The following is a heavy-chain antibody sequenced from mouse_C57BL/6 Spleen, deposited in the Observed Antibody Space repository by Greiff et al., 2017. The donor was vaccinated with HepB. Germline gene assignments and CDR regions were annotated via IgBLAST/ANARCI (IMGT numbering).Heavy chain of an antibody. J-gene: IGHJ1*03. D-gene: IGHD1-1*01. CDR3: AIFDYYGSSKDWYFDV. V-gene: IGHV1-74*01. CDR2: IHPSDSDT. Sequence: QVQLKQPGAELVKPGASVKVSCKASGYTFTSYWMHWVKQRPGQGLEWIGRIHPSDSDTNYNQKFKGKATLTVDNSSSTAYMQLISLTSEDSAVYYCAIFDYYGSSKDWYFDVWGTGTTVTVSS. CDR1: GYTFTSYW.